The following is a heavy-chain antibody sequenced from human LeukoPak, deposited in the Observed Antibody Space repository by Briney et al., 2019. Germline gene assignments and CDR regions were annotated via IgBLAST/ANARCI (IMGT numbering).Heavy chain of an antibody. CDR1: GGTFSSYA. Sequence: SAKVSCKASGGTFSSYAISWVRQAPGQGLEWMGGIIPILGTANYAQKFQGRVTITADESTSTAYMELSSLRSEDTAVYYCARVWHYYDSSGYYSKGDWFDPWGQGTLVTVSS. V-gene: IGHV1-69*13. CDR3: ARVWHYYDSSGYYSKGDWFDP. J-gene: IGHJ5*02. CDR2: IIPILGTA. D-gene: IGHD3-22*01.